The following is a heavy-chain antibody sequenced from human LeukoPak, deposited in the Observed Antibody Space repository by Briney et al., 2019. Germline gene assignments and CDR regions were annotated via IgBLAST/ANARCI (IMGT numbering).Heavy chain of an antibody. CDR1: GGSISSYN. Sequence: PSETLSLTCTVSGGSISSYNWSWIRKPPGKGLEWIGYFFYSGSTNYNPSLKSRVTISVDTSKNQFSLKLSSATAADTAVYYCASGVVGAPYYYYYGMDVWGQGTTVTVSS. D-gene: IGHD1-26*01. CDR2: FFYSGST. V-gene: IGHV4-59*01. J-gene: IGHJ6*02. CDR3: ASGVVGAPYYYYYGMDV.